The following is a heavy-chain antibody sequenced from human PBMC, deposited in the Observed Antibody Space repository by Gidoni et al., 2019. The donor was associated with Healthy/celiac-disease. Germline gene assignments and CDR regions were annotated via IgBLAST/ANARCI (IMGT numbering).Heavy chain of an antibody. D-gene: IGHD6-13*01. CDR2: IYYSGST. V-gene: IGHV4-39*01. Sequence: QLQLQESGPGLVKPSETLSLTCTVSGGSIRSSSYYWGWIRQPPGKGLEWIGSIYYSGSTYYNPSLKSRVTISVDTSKNQFSLKLSSVTAADTAVYYCARGVIAAAGKSSGWFDPWGQGTLVTVSS. CDR1: GGSIRSSSYY. J-gene: IGHJ5*02. CDR3: ARGVIAAAGKSSGWFDP.